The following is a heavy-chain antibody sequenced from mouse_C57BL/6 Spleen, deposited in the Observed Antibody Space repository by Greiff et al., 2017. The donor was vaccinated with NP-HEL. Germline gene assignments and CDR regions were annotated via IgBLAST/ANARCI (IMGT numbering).Heavy chain of an antibody. D-gene: IGHD2-1*01. CDR3: ASSTLPWFAY. V-gene: IGHV5-17*01. CDR1: GFTFSDYG. J-gene: IGHJ3*01. CDR2: ISSGSSTI. Sequence: DVQLVESGGGLVKPGGSLKLSCAASGFTFSDYGMHWVRQAPEKGLEWVAYISSGSSTIYYADTVKGRFTISRDNAKNTLFLQMTSLRSEDTAMYYCASSTLPWFAYWGQGTLVTVSA.